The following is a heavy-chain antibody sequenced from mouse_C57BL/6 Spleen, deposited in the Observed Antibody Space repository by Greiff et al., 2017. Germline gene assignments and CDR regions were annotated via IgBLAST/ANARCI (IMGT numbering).Heavy chain of an antibody. D-gene: IGHD3-2*02. CDR1: GYTFTSYW. CDR3: ARRVPSAQATFYYAMDY. Sequence: VQLQQPGAELVMPGASVKLSCKASGYTFTSYWMHWVKQRPGQGLEWIGEIDPSDSYTNYNQKFKGKSTLTVDKSSSTAYMQLSSLTSEDSAVYYCARRVPSAQATFYYAMDYWGQGTSVTGSS. J-gene: IGHJ4*01. V-gene: IGHV1-69*01. CDR2: IDPSDSYT.